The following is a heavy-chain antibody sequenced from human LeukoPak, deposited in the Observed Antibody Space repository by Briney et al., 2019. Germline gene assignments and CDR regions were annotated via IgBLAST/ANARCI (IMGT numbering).Heavy chain of an antibody. CDR2: IKQDGSEK. CDR1: GFTFSSYW. Sequence: GGSLRLSCAASGFTFSSYWMSWVRQAPGKGLEWVANIKQDGSEKYYVDSVKGRFTISRDNAKNSLYLQMNSLRAEDTAVYYCARDVLTLIAAAGTEVYYLDYCGQGTLDTVSS. V-gene: IGHV3-7*03. D-gene: IGHD6-13*01. J-gene: IGHJ4*02. CDR3: ARDVLTLIAAAGTEVYYLDY.